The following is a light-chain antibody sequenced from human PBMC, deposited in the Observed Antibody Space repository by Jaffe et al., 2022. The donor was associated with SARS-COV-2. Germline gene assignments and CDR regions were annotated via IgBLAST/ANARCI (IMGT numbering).Light chain of an antibody. CDR3: TTWDDSLSGWV. CDR2: RNN. CDR1: SSNLGSNY. V-gene: IGLV1-47*01. J-gene: IGLJ3*02. Sequence: QSVLTQPPSASGTPGQKVTISCSGSSSNLGSNYVYWYQQLPGTAPKLLIYRNNQHPSGVPGRFSASKSGTSASLAISGLRSEDEADYFCTTWDDSLSGWVFGGGTKLTVL.